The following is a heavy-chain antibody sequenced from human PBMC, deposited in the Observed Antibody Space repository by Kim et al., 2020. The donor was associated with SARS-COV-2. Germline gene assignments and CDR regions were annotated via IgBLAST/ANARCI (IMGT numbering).Heavy chain of an antibody. V-gene: IGHV4-4*02. CDR2: IYHSGST. CDR1: GGSISSSNW. D-gene: IGHD2-15*01. CDR3: ARESVVVVAATYWFDP. J-gene: IGHJ5*02. Sequence: SETLSLTCAVSGGSISSSNWWSWVRQPPGKGLEWIGEIYHSGSTNYNPSLKSRVTISVDKSKNQFSLKLSSVTAADTAVYYCARESVVVVAATYWFDPWGQGTLGTVSS.